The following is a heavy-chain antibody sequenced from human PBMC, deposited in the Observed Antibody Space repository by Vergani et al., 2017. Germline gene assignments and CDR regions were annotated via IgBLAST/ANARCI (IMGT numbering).Heavy chain of an antibody. CDR2: ISSSNNYI. CDR3: AIDVWDGDYDHDY. Sequence: EVQLVESGGGLVKPGGSLRLSCAASGFTFSSYSMNWVRQAPGKGLEWVSSISSSNNYIYYADSVKGRFTISRDNAKNSLYLQMNSLRAEDTAVYYCAIDVWDGDYDHDYWGQGTLVTVSS. D-gene: IGHD4-17*01. J-gene: IGHJ4*02. CDR1: GFTFSSYS. V-gene: IGHV3-21*01.